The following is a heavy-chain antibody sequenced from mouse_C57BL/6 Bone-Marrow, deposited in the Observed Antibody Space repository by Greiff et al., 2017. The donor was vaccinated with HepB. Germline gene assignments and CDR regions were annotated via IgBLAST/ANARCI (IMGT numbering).Heavy chain of an antibody. V-gene: IGHV5-12*01. J-gene: IGHJ4*01. CDR1: GFTFSDYY. D-gene: IGHD2-3*01. CDR3: ARHGWLLLYYAMDY. CDR2: ISNGGGST. Sequence: EVQVVESGGGLVQPGGSLKLSCTASGFTFSDYYMYWVRQTPEKRLEWVAYISNGGGSTYYPDTVKGRCTISSDNAKNTMYLQMSRLKSEDTAMYYCARHGWLLLYYAMDYWGQGTSVTVSS.